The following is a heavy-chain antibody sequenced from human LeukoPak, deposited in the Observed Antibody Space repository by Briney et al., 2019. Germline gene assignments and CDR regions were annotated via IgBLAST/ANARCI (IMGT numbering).Heavy chain of an antibody. CDR1: GFTFSSYG. V-gene: IGHV3-30*18. Sequence: GGSLRLSCAASGFTFSSYGMHWVRQAPGKGLEWVAVVSHDGSNKYYADSVKGRFTISRVNSKNTLYLQMNSLRAEDTAVYYCAKDGGCSSTTCYSPYYFDYWGQGTLVTDSS. D-gene: IGHD2-2*01. CDR3: AKDGGCSSTTCYSPYYFDY. J-gene: IGHJ4*02. CDR2: VSHDGSNK.